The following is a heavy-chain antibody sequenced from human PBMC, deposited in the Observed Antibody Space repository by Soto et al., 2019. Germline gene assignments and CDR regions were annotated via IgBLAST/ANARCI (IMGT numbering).Heavy chain of an antibody. CDR3: ARDNGYSYGYNLDH. V-gene: IGHV4-59*01. D-gene: IGHD5-18*01. CDR2: IYYSGST. Sequence: SEILSLTCTVSGGSISSYYLSWIRQPPGKGLEWIGYIYYSGSTNYNPSLKSRVTISVDTSKNQFSLKLTSVTAADTAVYYCARDNGYSYGYNLDHWGQGTLVTVSS. J-gene: IGHJ4*02. CDR1: GGSISSYY.